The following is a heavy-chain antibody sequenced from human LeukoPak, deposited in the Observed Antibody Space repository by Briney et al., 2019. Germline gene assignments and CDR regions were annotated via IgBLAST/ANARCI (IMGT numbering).Heavy chain of an antibody. CDR2: IVGGGTT. V-gene: IGHV3-23*01. Sequence: PGGSLRLSCAASGFTFSGYAMSWVRQAPGKGLEWVSAIVGGGTTFYADSVKGRFTISRDNSKNTVFLQMYSLRAEDTAVYFCAKARLSTGWAYNDYWGQGTLVTVSS. CDR1: GFTFSGYA. CDR3: AKARLSTGWAYNDY. D-gene: IGHD6-19*01. J-gene: IGHJ4*02.